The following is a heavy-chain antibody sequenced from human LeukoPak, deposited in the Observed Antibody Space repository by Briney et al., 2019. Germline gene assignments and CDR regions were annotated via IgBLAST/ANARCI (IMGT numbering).Heavy chain of an antibody. CDR3: ARGREWELLGAFDI. J-gene: IGHJ3*02. V-gene: IGHV3-33*01. CDR1: GFTFSSYG. D-gene: IGHD1-26*01. CDR2: IWYDGTNK. Sequence: GRSLRLSCAASGFTFSSYGMHWVRQAPGKGLEWVAVIWYDGTNKYYVDSVKGRFTISRDNSKNTLYLQMNSLRAEDTAVYYCARGREWELLGAFDIWGQGTMVTVSS.